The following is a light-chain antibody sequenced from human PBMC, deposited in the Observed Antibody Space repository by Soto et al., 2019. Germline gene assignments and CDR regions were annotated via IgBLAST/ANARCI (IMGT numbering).Light chain of an antibody. J-gene: IGLJ1*01. Sequence: QSVLTQPASVSGSPGQSITVSCTGTSSDVGGYNYVSWYQQHPGKAPKLMIYDVSNRPSGVSKSFFGSKSGNTASLTISGLQAEDEADYYCSSYTSSSTLYVSGTGTKVTVL. CDR1: SSDVGGYNY. CDR3: SSYTSSSTLYV. CDR2: DVS. V-gene: IGLV2-14*01.